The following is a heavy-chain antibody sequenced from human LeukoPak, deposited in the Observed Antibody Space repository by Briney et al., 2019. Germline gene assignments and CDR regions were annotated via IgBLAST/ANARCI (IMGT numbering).Heavy chain of an antibody. Sequence: ASVEVSCKTSGCTFTTYGVSWVRQAPGRGLEWMGWVSGYTGNTNYAERFQGRVTMTTDTSTTTVYMELTSLRSDDTAVYYCARGEVSASLYYFDFWGQGTLVTVS. CDR3: ARGEVSASLYYFDF. CDR2: VSGYTGNT. D-gene: IGHD2-2*01. V-gene: IGHV1-18*01. J-gene: IGHJ4*02. CDR1: GCTFTTYG.